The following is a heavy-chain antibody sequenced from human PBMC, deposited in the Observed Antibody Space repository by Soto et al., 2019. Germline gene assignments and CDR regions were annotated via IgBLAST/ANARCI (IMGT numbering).Heavy chain of an antibody. CDR1: GGTFSSYA. J-gene: IGHJ4*02. CDR3: ARPTTDSSGYYQKNRYYFDY. Sequence: SVKVSCKXSGGTFSSYAISWVRQAPGQGLEWMGGIIPIFGTANYAQKFQGRVTITADKSTSTAYMELSSLRSEDTAVYYCARPTTDSSGYYQKNRYYFDYWGQGTLVTVSS. V-gene: IGHV1-69*06. D-gene: IGHD3-22*01. CDR2: IIPIFGTA.